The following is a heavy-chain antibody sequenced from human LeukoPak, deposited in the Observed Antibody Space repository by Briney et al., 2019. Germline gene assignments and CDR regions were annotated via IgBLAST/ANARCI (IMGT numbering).Heavy chain of an antibody. V-gene: IGHV4-4*02. Sequence: SETLSLTCGVSGGSISSNNWWSWVRQPPGKGLEWIGYIYYTGSTNYNPSLKSRVTISVDTSKNQFSLKLSSVTAADTAVYYCATLTGYSSESWFDPWGQGILVTVSS. D-gene: IGHD3-9*01. CDR1: GGSISSNNW. CDR2: IYYTGST. J-gene: IGHJ5*02. CDR3: ATLTGYSSESWFDP.